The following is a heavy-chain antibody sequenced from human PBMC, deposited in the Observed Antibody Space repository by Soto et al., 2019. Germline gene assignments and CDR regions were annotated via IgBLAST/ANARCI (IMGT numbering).Heavy chain of an antibody. V-gene: IGHV4-4*07. Sequence: SETLSLTCTVSGASISDYYWSWIRQPAGKGLECTGRIYASGNTNYNPSLKSRVTMSVDTSKNQFSLTLNSVTAADTAVYYCARESRSALGTVEHWGRGTLVNVS. J-gene: IGHJ4*02. CDR3: ARESRSALGTVEH. CDR1: GASISDYY. D-gene: IGHD6-13*01. CDR2: IYASGNT.